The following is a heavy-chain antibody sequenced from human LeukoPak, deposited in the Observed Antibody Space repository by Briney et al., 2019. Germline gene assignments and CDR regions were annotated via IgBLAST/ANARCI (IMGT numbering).Heavy chain of an antibody. J-gene: IGHJ3*02. Sequence: SETLSLTCTVSGGSITGYYWSWIRQPPGKGLEYIGYIYYGGGTNYNPSLKSRVTVSVDTSKNQFSLKLTSVTAADTALYYCARGLPGYSGGDDAFDIWGQGTVVIVS. V-gene: IGHV4-59*01. CDR3: ARGLPGYSGGDDAFDI. CDR1: GGSITGYY. CDR2: IYYGGGT. D-gene: IGHD6-19*01.